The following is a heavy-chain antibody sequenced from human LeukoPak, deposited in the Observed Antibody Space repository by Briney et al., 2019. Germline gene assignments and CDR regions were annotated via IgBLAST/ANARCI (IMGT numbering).Heavy chain of an antibody. Sequence: ASVKVSCKASGGTFSSYAISWVRQAPGQGLEWMGRIIPIFGTANYAQKFQGRVTITTDESTSTAYMELSSLRSEDTAVYYCARDRYSYDSSGYPFDYWGQGTLVTVSS. V-gene: IGHV1-69*05. J-gene: IGHJ4*02. D-gene: IGHD3-22*01. CDR1: GGTFSSYA. CDR3: ARDRYSYDSSGYPFDY. CDR2: IIPIFGTA.